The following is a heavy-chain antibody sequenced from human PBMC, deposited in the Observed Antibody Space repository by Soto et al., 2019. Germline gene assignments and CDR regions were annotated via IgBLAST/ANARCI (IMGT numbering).Heavy chain of an antibody. J-gene: IGHJ4*02. CDR1: GGSISSYY. D-gene: IGHD3-22*01. CDR3: AKDRDRYFDY. CDR2: IYYSGST. V-gene: IGHV4-59*01. Sequence: SETLSLTCTVSGGSISSYYWSWIRQPPGKGLEWIGYIYYSGSTNYNPSLKSRVTISVDTSKNQFSLKLSSVTAADTAVYCCAKDRDRYFDYWDQGTLVTVSS.